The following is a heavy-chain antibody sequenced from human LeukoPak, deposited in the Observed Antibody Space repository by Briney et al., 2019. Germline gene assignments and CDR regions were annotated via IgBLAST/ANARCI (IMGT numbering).Heavy chain of an antibody. D-gene: IGHD5-18*01. CDR3: ATTEPDTAMVN. CDR2: ISPGDSDT. CDR1: GYSFTTYW. Sequence: GESLKISCQGSGYSFTTYWIGWVRQMSGKGLEWMGSISPGDSDTRYSPSFQGQVTISADKSINTAYLQWSSLKASDTAMYYCATTEPDTAMVNWGQGTLVTVSS. J-gene: IGHJ4*02. V-gene: IGHV5-51*01.